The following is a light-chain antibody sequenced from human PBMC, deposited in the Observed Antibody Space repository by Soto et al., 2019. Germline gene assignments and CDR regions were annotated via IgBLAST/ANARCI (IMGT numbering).Light chain of an antibody. CDR2: GAS. CDR3: NNYGTAWT. CDR1: QSVSSSF. V-gene: IGKV3-20*01. Sequence: EIVLTQSPGTLSLYPGERATLYCRASQSVSSSFLAWYQQKPGQAPRLLISGASTRATGIPDRFSGSGSGTDFTLSIGRLEPADFDVYYCNNYGTAWTFGQGTTVEV. J-gene: IGKJ1*01.